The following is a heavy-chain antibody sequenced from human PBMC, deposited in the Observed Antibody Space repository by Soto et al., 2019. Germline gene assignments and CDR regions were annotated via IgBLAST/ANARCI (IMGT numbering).Heavy chain of an antibody. D-gene: IGHD6-13*01. V-gene: IGHV4-31*03. Sequence: QVQLQESGPGLVKPSQTLSLTCTVSGGSISSGGYYWSWIRQHPGKGLEWIGYIYYSGSTYYNPSLKSRVTISVDTSKNQFPLKLSSVTAADTAVYYCARAAAGGDYYYYMDVWGKGTTVTVSS. CDR1: GGSISSGGYY. J-gene: IGHJ6*03. CDR2: IYYSGST. CDR3: ARAAAGGDYYYYMDV.